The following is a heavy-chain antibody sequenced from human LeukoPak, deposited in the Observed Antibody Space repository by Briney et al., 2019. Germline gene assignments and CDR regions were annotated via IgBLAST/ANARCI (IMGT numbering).Heavy chain of an antibody. V-gene: IGHV4-59*10. D-gene: IGHD2-2*01. CDR1: GGSFSGYY. CDR2: IYTSGST. Sequence: PSETLSLTCAVYGGSFSGYYWSWIRQPAGKGLEWIGRIYTSGSTNYNPSLKSRVTMSVDTSKNQFSLKLSSVTAADTAVYYCAGEVDQLLNYYYGMDVWGQGTTVTVSS. CDR3: AGEVDQLLNYYYGMDV. J-gene: IGHJ6*02.